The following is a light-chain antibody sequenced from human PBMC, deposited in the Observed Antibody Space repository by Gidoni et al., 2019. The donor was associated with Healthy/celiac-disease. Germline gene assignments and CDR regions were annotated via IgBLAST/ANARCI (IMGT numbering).Light chain of an antibody. CDR1: QGISSY. J-gene: IGKJ1*01. V-gene: IGKV1-9*01. CDR2: AAS. CDR3: QQLNSYPGT. Sequence: DIQLTQSPSFLSASVGDRVTITCRASQGISSYLAWYQQKPGKAPKLLIYAASTLQSGVPSRFSGSRSGTEFTLTISSLQPEDFATYYCQQLNSYPGTFXQXTKVEIK.